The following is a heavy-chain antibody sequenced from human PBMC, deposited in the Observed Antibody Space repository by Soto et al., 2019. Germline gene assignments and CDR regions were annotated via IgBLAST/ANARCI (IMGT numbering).Heavy chain of an antibody. CDR2: ISAYNGNT. V-gene: IGHV1-18*01. Sequence: ASVKVSCKASGYTFTSSGISWVRQAPGQGLGWMGWISAYNGNTNYAQKLQGRVTMTTDTSTSTAYMELRSLRSDDTAVYYCARTGLVVAATQANFDSWGQGTLVTASS. CDR3: ARTGLVVAATQANFDS. CDR1: GYTFTSSG. J-gene: IGHJ4*02. D-gene: IGHD2-15*01.